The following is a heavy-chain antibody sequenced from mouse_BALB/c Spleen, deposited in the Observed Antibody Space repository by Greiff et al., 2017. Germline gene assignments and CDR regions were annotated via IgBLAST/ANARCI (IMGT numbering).Heavy chain of an antibody. CDR2: ISYSGST. CDR3: ARLGYSSSYVDWYFDG. Sequence: VQLKQSGPGLVKPSQSLSLTCTVTGYSITSDYAWNWIRQFPGNTLEWMGYISYSGSTSYNPSLKSRISITRDTSKNQFFLQLNSVTTEDTATCYCARLGYSSSYVDWYFDGWSAGTTVTVSS. J-gene: IGHJ1*01. D-gene: IGHD1-1*01. V-gene: IGHV3-2*02. CDR1: GYSITSDYA.